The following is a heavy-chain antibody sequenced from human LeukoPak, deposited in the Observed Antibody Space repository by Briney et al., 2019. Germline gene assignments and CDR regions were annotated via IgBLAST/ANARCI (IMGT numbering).Heavy chain of an antibody. D-gene: IGHD2-2*01. CDR2: IKQDGSEE. V-gene: IGHV3-7*01. CDR3: AREPLRYCSSCEGYFDY. CDR1: GFAFSSYW. Sequence: GGSLRLSCAASGFAFSSYWMSWVRQAPGKGLEWVANIKQDGSEEYYVDSVKGRFTISRDNAKNSLYLQMDSLRAEDTAVYYCAREPLRYCSSCEGYFDYWGQGTLVTVSS. J-gene: IGHJ4*02.